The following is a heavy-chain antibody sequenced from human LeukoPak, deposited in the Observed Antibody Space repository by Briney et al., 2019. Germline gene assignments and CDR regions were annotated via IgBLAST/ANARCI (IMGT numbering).Heavy chain of an antibody. CDR2: ISGGGGIT. CDR1: GFTFSNYG. Sequence: GGSLRLSCAASGFTFSNYGMSWVRQAPGKGLEWVSAISGGGGITYYADSVMGRFTISRDNSKNTLYLQMNSLRAEDTAVYYCAREGSSSWYQPLYYYYYGMDVWGQGTTVTVSS. D-gene: IGHD6-13*01. CDR3: AREGSSSWYQPLYYYYYGMDV. V-gene: IGHV3-23*01. J-gene: IGHJ6*02.